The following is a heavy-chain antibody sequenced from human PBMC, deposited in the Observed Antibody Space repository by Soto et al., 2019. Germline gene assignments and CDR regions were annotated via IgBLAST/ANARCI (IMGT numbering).Heavy chain of an antibody. J-gene: IGHJ6*02. V-gene: IGHV5-51*01. CDR1: GYSFSSSW. CDR2: IYPTDSDT. CDR3: ARHVDYYYGMDV. Sequence: GESLKISCKGSGYSFSSSWIGWVRQMPGKGLEWMGIIYPTDSDTRYSPSLQGQVTISVDKSINTAYLQWSSLKASDTAMYYCARHVDYYYGMDVWGQGTTVTVSS.